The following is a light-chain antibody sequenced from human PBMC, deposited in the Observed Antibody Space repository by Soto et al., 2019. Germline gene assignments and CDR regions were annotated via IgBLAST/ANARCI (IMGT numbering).Light chain of an antibody. Sequence: DIQMTQSPSSLSASVGDRVTITCRASQSISSYLNWYQQKPGKAPKLLIYAASSLQSGVPSRFSGSGSGTDFTLPISSLQPEDFATYYCQQSYSTPWTFGRGTKVEIK. J-gene: IGKJ1*01. CDR1: QSISSY. V-gene: IGKV1-39*01. CDR2: AAS. CDR3: QQSYSTPWT.